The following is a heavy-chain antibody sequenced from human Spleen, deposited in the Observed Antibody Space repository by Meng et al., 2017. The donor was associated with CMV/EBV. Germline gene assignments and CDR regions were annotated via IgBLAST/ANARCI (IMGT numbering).Heavy chain of an antibody. CDR3: ARDRGGYYDSSGYIYYGMDV. CDR1: GYTFSSYG. J-gene: IGHJ6*02. V-gene: IGHV1-18*01. D-gene: IGHD3-22*01. CDR2: ISGNNDNA. Sequence: ASVKVSCKASGYTFSSYGISWVRQAPGQGLEWMGWISGNNDNANYAQKLQGRVTMTRDTSTSTVYMELSSLRSEDTAVYYCARDRGGYYDSSGYIYYGMDVWGQGTTVTVSS.